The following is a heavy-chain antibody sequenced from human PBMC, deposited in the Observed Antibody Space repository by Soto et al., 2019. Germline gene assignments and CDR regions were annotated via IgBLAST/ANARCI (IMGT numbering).Heavy chain of an antibody. V-gene: IGHV3-74*01. Sequence: EVQLVESGGDLVQPGGSLRLSCAASGFTFSSYWMYWVRQAPGKGLVWVSRISSDGSRTDYADSVKGRFTISRDNARNTLYLQMNSLSAEDTAVYYCARVRYTSTWYYYGMDVWGQGTTVTVSS. D-gene: IGHD6-13*01. CDR1: GFTFSSYW. CDR3: ARVRYTSTWYYYGMDV. J-gene: IGHJ6*02. CDR2: ISSDGSRT.